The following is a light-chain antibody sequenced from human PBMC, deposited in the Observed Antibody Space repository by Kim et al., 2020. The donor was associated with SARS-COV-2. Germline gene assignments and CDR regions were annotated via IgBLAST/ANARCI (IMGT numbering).Light chain of an antibody. J-gene: IGKJ4*01. V-gene: IGKV3-20*01. Sequence: PGERATLSCRASQSVSSSSLAWYQQRPGQAPRLLIYGASSRATDIPDRFSGRESGTDFTLTISRLEPEDFAVYYCQQYGGSPLTFGGGTKVEI. CDR3: QQYGGSPLT. CDR1: QSVSSSS. CDR2: GAS.